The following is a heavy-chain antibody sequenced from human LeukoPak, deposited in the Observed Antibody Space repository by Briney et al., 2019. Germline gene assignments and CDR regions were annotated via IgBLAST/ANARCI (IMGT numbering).Heavy chain of an antibody. Sequence: GGSLRLSCAASGFTFSSYEMNWVRQAPGKGLEWLSYISSSGTTIKYADSVKGRLTISRDNAKNSLYLQVNSLRAEDTAVYYCARIMITATTSDYWGQGTLVTVSS. J-gene: IGHJ4*02. CDR2: ISSSGTTI. CDR1: GFTFSSYE. CDR3: ARIMITATTSDY. V-gene: IGHV3-48*03. D-gene: IGHD3-16*01.